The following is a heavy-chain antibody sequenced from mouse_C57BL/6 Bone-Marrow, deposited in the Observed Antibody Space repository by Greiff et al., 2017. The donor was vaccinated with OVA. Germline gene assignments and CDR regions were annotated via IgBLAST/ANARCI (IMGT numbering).Heavy chain of an antibody. CDR3: ARPPFYAMDY. Sequence: VQLQESGAELARPGASVKLSCKASGYTFTSYGISWVKQSTGQGLEWIGEIYPRSGNTYYNEKFKGKATLTADKSSSTAYMELRSLTSEDSAVYFCARPPFYAMDYWGQGTSVTVSS. CDR2: IYPRSGNT. J-gene: IGHJ4*01. V-gene: IGHV1-81*01. CDR1: GYTFTSYG.